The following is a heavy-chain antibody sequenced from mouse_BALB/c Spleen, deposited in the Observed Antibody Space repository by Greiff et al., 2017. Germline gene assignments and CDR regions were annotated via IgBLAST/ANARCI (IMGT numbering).Heavy chain of an antibody. CDR2: ISYDGSN. J-gene: IGHJ4*01. CDR1: GYSITSGYY. CDR3: ARDYYAMDD. Sequence: EVQLQESGPGLVKPSQSLSLTCSVTGYSITSGYYWNWIRQFPGNKLEWMGYISYDGSNNYNPSLKNRISITRDTSKNQFFLKLNSVTTEDTATYYCARDYYAMDDWGQGTSVTVSS. V-gene: IGHV3-6*02.